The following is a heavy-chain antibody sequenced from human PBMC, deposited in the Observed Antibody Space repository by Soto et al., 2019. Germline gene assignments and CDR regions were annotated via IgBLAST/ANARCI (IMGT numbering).Heavy chain of an antibody. Sequence: QLQLQESGPGLVKPSETLSLTCTVSGGSISSRGYYWGWIRQPPGKGLEWIGTIYYSGSTYYNPSLKSRVTISVDTSKNQFSLKLSSVTAADTALYYCARQGFGELHGLVDVWGQGITVTVSS. V-gene: IGHV4-39*01. J-gene: IGHJ6*02. CDR2: IYYSGST. D-gene: IGHD3-10*01. CDR1: GGSISSRGYY. CDR3: ARQGFGELHGLVDV.